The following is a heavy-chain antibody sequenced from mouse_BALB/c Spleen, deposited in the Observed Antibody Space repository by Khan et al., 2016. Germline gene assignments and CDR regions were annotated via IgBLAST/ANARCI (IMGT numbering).Heavy chain of an antibody. CDR1: GYTFTNYG. CDR3: ASGGDYGGFTY. Sequence: QIQLVQSGPELKKPGETVKISCKASGYTFTNYGMNWVKQAPGKGLKWMGWINTYIGEPTYADDFKGRFAFSLETSASTAYLQINNLKKDHTATYCCASGGDYGGFTYWGQGTLVTVSA. V-gene: IGHV9-3-1*01. D-gene: IGHD2-13*01. J-gene: IGHJ3*01. CDR2: INTYIGEP.